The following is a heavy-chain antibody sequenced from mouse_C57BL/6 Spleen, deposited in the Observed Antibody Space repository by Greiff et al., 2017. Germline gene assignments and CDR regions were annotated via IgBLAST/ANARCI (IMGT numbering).Heavy chain of an antibody. J-gene: IGHJ2*01. CDR2: ITPSSGYT. D-gene: IGHD1-1*01. V-gene: IGHV1-7*01. CDR1: GYTFPSYW. Sequence: QVQLQQSGAELAKPGASVKLSCKASGYTFPSYWMHWVKQRPGQGLEWIGYITPSSGYTKYNQKFKDKATLTAYKSSSTAYMQLSSLTYEDSAVYYCARENYYGSSFDYWGQGTTLTGSS. CDR3: ARENYYGSSFDY.